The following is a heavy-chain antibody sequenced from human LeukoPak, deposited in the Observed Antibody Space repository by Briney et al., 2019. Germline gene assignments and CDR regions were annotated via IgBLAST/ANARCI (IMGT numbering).Heavy chain of an antibody. CDR3: ASKYYYDSSGYYY. Sequence: SETLSLTCAVYGGSFSGYYWSWIRQPPGKGLEWIGEINHSGSTNYNPSLKSRVTISVDTSKNQFSLKLSSVTAADTAVYYCASKYYYDSSGYYYWGQGTLVTVSS. V-gene: IGHV4-34*01. CDR1: GGSFSGYY. CDR2: INHSGST. D-gene: IGHD3-22*01. J-gene: IGHJ4*02.